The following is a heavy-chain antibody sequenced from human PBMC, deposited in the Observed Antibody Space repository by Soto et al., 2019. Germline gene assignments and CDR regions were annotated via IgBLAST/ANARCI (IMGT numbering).Heavy chain of an antibody. CDR1: GGTFSSYT. CDR3: ARGPTYSSSWANWFDP. J-gene: IGHJ5*02. D-gene: IGHD6-13*01. CDR2: IIPILGIA. V-gene: IGHV1-69*02. Sequence: QVQLVQSGAEVKKPGSSVKVSCKASGGTFSSYTISWVRQAPGQGLEWMGRIIPILGIANYAQKFQGRVTIPADKSTSTAYMELSSLRSEDTAVYYCARGPTYSSSWANWFDPWGQGTLVTVSS.